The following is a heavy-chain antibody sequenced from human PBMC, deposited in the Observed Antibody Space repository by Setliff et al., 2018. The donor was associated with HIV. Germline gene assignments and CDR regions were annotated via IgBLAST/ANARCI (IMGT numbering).Heavy chain of an antibody. CDR3: TTDEWN. CDR2: IKSKKDGGTT. D-gene: IGHD3-3*01. J-gene: IGHJ4*02. Sequence: LRLSCAVSGFNLRSYEMNWVRQAPGKGLEWVGRIKSKKDGGTTHYTAPVKGRFTISRDDSKNMVYLEMNSLQTDDTAVYYCTTDEWNWGRGTLVTVS. CDR1: GFNLRSYE. V-gene: IGHV3-15*01.